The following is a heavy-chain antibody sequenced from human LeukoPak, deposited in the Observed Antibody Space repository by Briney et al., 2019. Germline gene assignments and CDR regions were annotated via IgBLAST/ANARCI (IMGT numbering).Heavy chain of an antibody. V-gene: IGHV1-24*01. D-gene: IGHD2-2*02. CDR3: ATGRAAAISAYYYYGMDV. Sequence: ASVKVSCKVSGYTLTELSMHWVRQAPGKGLEWMGGFDPEDGETIYAQKFQGRVTMTEDTSTDTAYMELSNLRSEDTAVYYCATGRAAAISAYYYYGMDVWGQGTTVTVSS. CDR2: FDPEDGET. J-gene: IGHJ6*02. CDR1: GYTLTELS.